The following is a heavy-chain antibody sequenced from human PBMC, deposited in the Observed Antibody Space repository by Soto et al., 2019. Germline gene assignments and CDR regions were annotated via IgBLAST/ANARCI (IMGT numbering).Heavy chain of an antibody. D-gene: IGHD3-3*01. Sequence: QVQLVQSGAEVKKPGSSVKVSCKASGGTFSSYAISWVRQAPGQGLEWMGGIIPIFGTANYAQKFQGRVTITADESTSTAYMEQSSLRSEDTAVYYCARARFLEWLVPNRNNWFDPWGQGTLVTVSS. CDR1: GGTFSSYA. J-gene: IGHJ5*02. CDR3: ARARFLEWLVPNRNNWFDP. CDR2: IIPIFGTA. V-gene: IGHV1-69*01.